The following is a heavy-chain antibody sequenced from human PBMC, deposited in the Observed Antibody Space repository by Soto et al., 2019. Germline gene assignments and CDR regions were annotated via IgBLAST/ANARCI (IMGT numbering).Heavy chain of an antibody. V-gene: IGHV3-53*01. CDR1: GFTVSSNY. CDR2: IYSGGST. J-gene: IGHJ6*02. Sequence: QSGGSLRLSCSASGFTVSSNYMSWVRQAPGKGLEWVSVIYSGGSTYYADSVKGRFTISRDNSKNTLYLQMNSLRAEDTAVYYCARAEHPGYGMDVWGQGTTVTVSS. CDR3: ARAEHPGYGMDV.